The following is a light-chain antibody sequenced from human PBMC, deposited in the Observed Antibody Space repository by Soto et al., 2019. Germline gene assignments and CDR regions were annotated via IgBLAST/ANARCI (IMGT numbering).Light chain of an antibody. J-gene: IGKJ5*01. V-gene: IGKV1-33*01. Sequence: DIQMTQSPSSLSASVGDRVTITCQASQDISNYLNWYQQKPGKAPKLLIYDASNLETGVPSRFSGSGSGTDFTFTISSLQPEDIAKYYCQHYDNLPLFGQGTRLEIK. CDR1: QDISNY. CDR3: QHYDNLPL. CDR2: DAS.